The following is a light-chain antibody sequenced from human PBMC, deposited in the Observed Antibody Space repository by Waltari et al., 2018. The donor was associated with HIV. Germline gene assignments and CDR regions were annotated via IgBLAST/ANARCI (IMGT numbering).Light chain of an antibody. V-gene: IGKV4-1*01. CDR3: QQYYSTSLS. Sequence: DIVMTQSPDSLAVSLGERATSNCRSSQSVFYSPTNRNYLGWYQQKLGQPPKLLIYWSSTRESRVPDRFSGSGSGTEFTLTITNVQAEDVAVYYCQQYYSTSLSFGGGTKVEIK. CDR2: WSS. CDR1: QSVFYSPTNRNY. J-gene: IGKJ4*01.